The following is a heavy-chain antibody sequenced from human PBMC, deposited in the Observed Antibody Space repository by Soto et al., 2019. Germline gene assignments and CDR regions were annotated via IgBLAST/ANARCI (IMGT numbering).Heavy chain of an antibody. CDR2: ISHRGAT. D-gene: IGHD6-19*01. J-gene: IGHJ4*02. CDR3: ARGNSSGWYVDY. V-gene: IGHV4-38-2*02. CDR1: GYSIDRGYY. Sequence: SETLSLTCSVSGYSIDRGYYWGWIRQAPGKGLEWIGSISHRGATYYNPSLKSRVTISVDTSKNQFSLKLSSVTAADTAVYYCARGNSSGWYVDYWGQGTLVTVSS.